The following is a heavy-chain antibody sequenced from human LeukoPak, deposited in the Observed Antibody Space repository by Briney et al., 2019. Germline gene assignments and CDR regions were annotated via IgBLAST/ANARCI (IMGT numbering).Heavy chain of an antibody. CDR1: GYTFTSYG. Sequence: ASVKVSCKASGYTFTSYGISWVRQAPGQGLEWMGWISAYNGNTNYAQKLQGRVTVTTDTSTSTAYMELRSLRSDDTAVYYCARDRDRGIAARQVDYWGQGTLVTVSS. D-gene: IGHD6-6*01. CDR2: ISAYNGNT. CDR3: ARDRDRGIAARQVDY. V-gene: IGHV1-18*01. J-gene: IGHJ4*02.